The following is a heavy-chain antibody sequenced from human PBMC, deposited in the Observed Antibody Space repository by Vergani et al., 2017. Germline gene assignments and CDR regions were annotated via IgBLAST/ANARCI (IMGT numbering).Heavy chain of an antibody. D-gene: IGHD6-13*01. CDR3: AKGYSSSWVTPYLSFDY. J-gene: IGHJ4*02. CDR1: GFTFSSYA. V-gene: IGHV3-23*01. CDR2: ISGSGGST. Sequence: EVQLLESGGGLVQPGGSLRLSCAASGFTFSSYAMSWVRQAPGMGLEWVSSISGSGGSTDYADSVKGRFTISRDNSKNTLYLQMNILRAEDTAVYYCAKGYSSSWVTPYLSFDYWGQGTLVTVSS.